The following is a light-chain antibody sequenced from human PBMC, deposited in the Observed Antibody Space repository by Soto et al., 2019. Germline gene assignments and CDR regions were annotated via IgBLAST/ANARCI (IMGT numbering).Light chain of an antibody. CDR1: NIESKS. Sequence: SYELTQSPSLSVAPGQRATITCGGNNIESKSVHWYQQKPGQAPVLVVYDDTDRPSGIPERFSGSNSGNTATLTISRVEAGDEADYYCQVWDSRSDHVVFGGGTKVTVL. V-gene: IGLV3-21*02. CDR2: DDT. J-gene: IGLJ2*01. CDR3: QVWDSRSDHVV.